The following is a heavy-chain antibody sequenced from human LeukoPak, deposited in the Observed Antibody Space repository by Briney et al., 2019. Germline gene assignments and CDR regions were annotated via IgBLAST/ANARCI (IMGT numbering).Heavy chain of an antibody. J-gene: IGHJ6*02. CDR1: GFTFSSYG. CDR3: ARDFEEYGMDV. Sequence: PGRSLRLSCAASGFTFSSYGMHWVRQAPGKGLEWVAVIWYDGSNKYYADSVKGRFTISRDNSKNTLYLQMNSLRAEDTAVYYCARDFEEYGMDVWGQGTTVTVSS. D-gene: IGHD3-9*01. CDR2: IWYDGSNK. V-gene: IGHV3-33*01.